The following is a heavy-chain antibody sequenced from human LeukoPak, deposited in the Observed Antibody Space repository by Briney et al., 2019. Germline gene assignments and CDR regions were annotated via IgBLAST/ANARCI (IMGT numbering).Heavy chain of an antibody. CDR3: ARDAGD. J-gene: IGHJ4*02. Sequence: PGGSLRLSCAGSGFSFSNYWMSWVRQAPGKGLEWVSVIYSGGSTYYADSVKGRFTISRDNSKNTLYLQMNSLRAEDTAVYYCARDAGDWGQGTLVTVSS. CDR2: IYSGGST. D-gene: IGHD3-10*01. CDR1: GFSFSNYW. V-gene: IGHV3-66*01.